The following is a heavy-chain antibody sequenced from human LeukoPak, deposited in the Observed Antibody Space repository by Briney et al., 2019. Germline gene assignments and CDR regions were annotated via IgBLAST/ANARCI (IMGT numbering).Heavy chain of an antibody. CDR2: IYHSGTT. CDR1: GGSISSTNW. V-gene: IGHV4-4*02. CDR3: ARDRTVAIPYHYYYMDV. D-gene: IGHD4-11*01. Sequence: SGTLSLTCAVSGGSISSTNWWSWVRQSPGKGLEWIGEIYHSGTTNYNPSLKGRVSISLDTSKNQFSLRLNSVTAADTAVYYCARDRTVAIPYHYYYMDVWGKGTSVTVSS. J-gene: IGHJ6*03.